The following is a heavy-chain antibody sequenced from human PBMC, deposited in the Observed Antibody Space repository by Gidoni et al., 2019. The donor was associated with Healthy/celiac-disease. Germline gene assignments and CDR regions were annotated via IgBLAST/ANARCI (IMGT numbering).Heavy chain of an antibody. CDR3: AKVPEWELHPPLDY. Sequence: EVQLLESGGGLVQPGGSLRLSCAASGFTFSSYAMSWVRQAPGKGLEWVSAISGRGGSTYYADSVKGRFTISRDNSKNTLYLQMNSLRAEDTAVYYCAKVPEWELHPPLDYWGQGTLVTVSS. V-gene: IGHV3-23*01. CDR2: ISGRGGST. D-gene: IGHD1-26*01. J-gene: IGHJ4*02. CDR1: GFTFSSYA.